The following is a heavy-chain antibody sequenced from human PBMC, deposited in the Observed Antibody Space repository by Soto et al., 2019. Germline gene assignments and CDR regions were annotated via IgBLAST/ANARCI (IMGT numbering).Heavy chain of an antibody. V-gene: IGHV3-23*01. J-gene: IGHJ4*02. CDR2: ISGSGSGP. CDR1: GFTFTNYD. Sequence: EVQLFESGGGLVQPGGYLRLSCAASGFTFTNYDMSCVRQATGKVLELVSFISGSGSGPYYADSVKGRFTISRDNAENTLYLQMISLRVDDTAVYYCAKLKSLRALDYWCQGTLVTVSS. CDR3: AKLKSLRALDY.